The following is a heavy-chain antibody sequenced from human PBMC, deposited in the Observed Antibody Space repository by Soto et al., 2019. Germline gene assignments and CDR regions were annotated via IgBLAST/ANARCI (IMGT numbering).Heavy chain of an antibody. Sequence: QLQLQESGPGLVKPSETLSLTCTVSGGSISSSSYYWGWIRQPPGKGLEWIGSIYYSGSTSYNPSLKRRVTISVDTSKNQFSLKLSSVTAADTAVYYCARESVTHDDAFDIWGQGTMVTVSS. D-gene: IGHD4-17*01. V-gene: IGHV4-39*02. J-gene: IGHJ3*02. CDR2: IYYSGST. CDR1: GGSISSSSYY. CDR3: ARESVTHDDAFDI.